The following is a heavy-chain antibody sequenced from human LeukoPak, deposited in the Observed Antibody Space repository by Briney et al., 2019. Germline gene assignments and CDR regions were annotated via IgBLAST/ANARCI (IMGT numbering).Heavy chain of an antibody. J-gene: IGHJ6*02. CDR3: ATPPRSLRHGMDV. V-gene: IGHV3-33*01. CDR2: IWYDGSNK. CDR1: GFTFSSYG. Sequence: GGSLRLSCAASGFTFSSYGMHWVRQAPGKGLEWVAVIWYDGSNKYYADSVKGRFTISRDNSKNTLYLQMNSLRAEDTAVYYCATPPRSLRHGMDVWGQGTTVTVSS.